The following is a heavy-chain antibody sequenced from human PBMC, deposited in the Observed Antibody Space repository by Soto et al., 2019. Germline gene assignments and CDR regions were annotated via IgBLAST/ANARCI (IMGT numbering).Heavy chain of an antibody. CDR2: ISGNGRNT. V-gene: IGHV3-23*01. CDR1: GLTFSSFE. Sequence: PGGSLRLSCADSGLTFSSFEMNWVRQAPGKGLEWVSAISGNGRNTYYADSVKGRFTVSRDNSENTLFLQMNSLRAEDTAMYFCAKNGLSNTPSAIDSWGQGTPVTVSS. D-gene: IGHD2-2*01. J-gene: IGHJ4*02. CDR3: AKNGLSNTPSAIDS.